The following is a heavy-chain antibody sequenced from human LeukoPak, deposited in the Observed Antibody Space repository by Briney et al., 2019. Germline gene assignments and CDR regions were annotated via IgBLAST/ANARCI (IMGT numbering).Heavy chain of an antibody. D-gene: IGHD3-22*01. CDR2: IIPVFGTA. J-gene: IGHJ4*02. Sequence: SVKVSCKASGGTFSGYGFSWVRQAPGQGLEWMGKIIPVFGTAIYAQKFQGRVAITTDASTSTVYMALSSLRSEDTAVYYCARAPISDSSGYLFYWGQGTLVTVSS. CDR1: GGTFSGYG. V-gene: IGHV1-69*05. CDR3: ARAPISDSSGYLFY.